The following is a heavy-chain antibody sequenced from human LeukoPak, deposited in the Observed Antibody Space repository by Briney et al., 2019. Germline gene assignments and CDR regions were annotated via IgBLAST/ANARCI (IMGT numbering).Heavy chain of an antibody. D-gene: IGHD6-13*01. Sequence: PGGSLRLSCAASGFTFSSYGMHWVRQAPGKGLEWVAFIRYDGSNKYYADSVKGRFTISRDNSKNTLYLQMGSLRAEDTAVYYCAKSAAAGDYYYMDVWGKGTTVTVSS. CDR3: AKSAAAGDYYYMDV. CDR2: IRYDGSNK. CDR1: GFTFSSYG. V-gene: IGHV3-30*02. J-gene: IGHJ6*03.